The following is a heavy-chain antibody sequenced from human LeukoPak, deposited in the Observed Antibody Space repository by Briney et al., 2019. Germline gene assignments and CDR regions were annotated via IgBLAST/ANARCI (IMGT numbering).Heavy chain of an antibody. Sequence: GGSLRLSCAASGFAVSSNYMSWVRQAPGKGLEWVSVIYSGGSTYYADSVNGRFTISRDNAKNTLYLQMHSLRAEDTAVYYCWVPATAGEADHWGQGTLVTVSS. CDR1: GFAVSSNY. CDR2: IYSGGST. CDR3: WVPATAGEADH. D-gene: IGHD2-2*01. J-gene: IGHJ4*02. V-gene: IGHV3-53*01.